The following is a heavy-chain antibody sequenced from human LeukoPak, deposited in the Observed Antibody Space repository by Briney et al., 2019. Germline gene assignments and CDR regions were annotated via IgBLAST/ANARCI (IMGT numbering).Heavy chain of an antibody. CDR1: GFTFSSYA. CDR2: ISYDGSNK. Sequence: PGGSLRLSCAASGFTFSSYAMHWVRQAPGKGLEWVAVISYDGSNKYYADSVKGRFTISRDNSKNTLYLQMNSLRAEDTAVYYCARAPSPGSYFMYNWFDPWGQGTLVTVSS. V-gene: IGHV3-30*04. CDR3: ARAPSPGSYFMYNWFDP. J-gene: IGHJ5*02. D-gene: IGHD3-10*01.